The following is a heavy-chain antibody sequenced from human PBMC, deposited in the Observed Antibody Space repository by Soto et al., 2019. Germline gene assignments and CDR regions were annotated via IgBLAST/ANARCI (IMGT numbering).Heavy chain of an antibody. CDR2: INPSGGST. Sequence: QVQLVQSGAEVKKPGASVKVSCKASGYTFTSYYMHWVRQAPGQGLEWMGIINPSGGSTIYAQKCQGRVTMTRDTSTSTVYMELSSLRSEDTAVYYCASSGYCSSTSCSYYYYYYMDVWGKGTTVTVSS. D-gene: IGHD2-2*01. V-gene: IGHV1-46*03. CDR3: ASSGYCSSTSCSYYYYYYMDV. J-gene: IGHJ6*03. CDR1: GYTFTSYY.